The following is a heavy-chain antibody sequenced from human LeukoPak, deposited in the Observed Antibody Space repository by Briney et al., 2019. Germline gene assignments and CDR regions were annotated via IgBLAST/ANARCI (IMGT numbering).Heavy chain of an antibody. Sequence: GGSLRLSCAASGFTFSSYWMSWVRQAPGKGLEWVANIKQDGSEKYYVDSVKGRFTISRDNAKNSLYLQMNSLRAEDTAVYYCARDLKQWLVKGDAFDIWGQGTMVTVSS. CDR2: IKQDGSEK. D-gene: IGHD6-19*01. CDR1: GFTFSSYW. CDR3: ARDLKQWLVKGDAFDI. V-gene: IGHV3-7*01. J-gene: IGHJ3*02.